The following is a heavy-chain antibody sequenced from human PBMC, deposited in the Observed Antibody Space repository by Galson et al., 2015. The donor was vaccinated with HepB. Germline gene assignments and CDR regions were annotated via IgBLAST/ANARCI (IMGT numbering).Heavy chain of an antibody. V-gene: IGHV3-48*01. D-gene: IGHD3-9*01. J-gene: IGHJ4*02. CDR1: GFTFSSYS. Sequence: FLRLSCAASGFTFSSYSMNWVRQAPGKGLEWVSYISSSSSTIYYADSVKGRFTISRDNAKNSLYLQMNSLRAEDTAVYYCARDLPGLRDMYYDILTGYLDYWGQGTLVTVSS. CDR2: ISSSSSTI. CDR3: ARDLPGLRDMYYDILTGYLDY.